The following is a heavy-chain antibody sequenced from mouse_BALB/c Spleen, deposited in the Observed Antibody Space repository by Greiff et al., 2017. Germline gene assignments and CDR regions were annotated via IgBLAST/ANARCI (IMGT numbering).Heavy chain of an antibody. J-gene: IGHJ3*01. CDR2: INPSTGYT. CDR1: GYTFTSYW. Sequence: QVHVKQSGAELAKPGASVKMSCKASGYTFTSYWMHWVKQRPGQGLEWIGYINPSTGYTEYNQKFKDKATLTVDKSSSTAYMQLSSPTSEDSAVYYCARYGYDETWFAYWGQGTLVTVSA. CDR3: ARYGYDETWFAY. D-gene: IGHD2-2*01. V-gene: IGHV1-7*01.